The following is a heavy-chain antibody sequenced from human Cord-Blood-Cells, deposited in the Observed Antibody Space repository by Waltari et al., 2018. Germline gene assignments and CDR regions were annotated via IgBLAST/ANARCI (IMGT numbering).Heavy chain of an antibody. Sequence: QVQLQESGPGLVKPSQTLSLTCTVSGVSISSGGYHWRWIRQHPGKGLEWIRYSYYSGSTYYNPSLKSRVTISVDTSKNQFSLKLSSVTAADTAVYYCARDRFSGVGDAFDIWGQGTMVTVSS. V-gene: IGHV4-31*03. CDR2: SYYSGST. CDR1: GVSISSGGYH. D-gene: IGHD1-26*01. J-gene: IGHJ3*02. CDR3: ARDRFSGVGDAFDI.